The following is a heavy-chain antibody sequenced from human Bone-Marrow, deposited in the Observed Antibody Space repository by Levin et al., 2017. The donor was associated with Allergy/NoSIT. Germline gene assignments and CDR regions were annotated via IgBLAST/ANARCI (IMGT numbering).Heavy chain of an antibody. CDR3: VRDGYGSGSYGWFDP. J-gene: IGHJ5*02. V-gene: IGHV4-59*01. CDR1: GTSISGSY. D-gene: IGHD3-10*01. CDR2: IYSGTT. Sequence: SETLSLSCNVSGTSISGSYWSWIRQSPGKGLGWIGHIYSGTTNYNPSLKSRVTISEDTSKNQFSLILTSVTAADTAVYYCVRDGYGSGSYGWFDPWGQGTQVTVAS.